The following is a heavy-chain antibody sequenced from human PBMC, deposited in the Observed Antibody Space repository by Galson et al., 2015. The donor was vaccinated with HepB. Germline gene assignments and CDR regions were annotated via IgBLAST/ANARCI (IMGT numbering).Heavy chain of an antibody. CDR2: INPSGGRT. J-gene: IGHJ3*02. CDR3: ATIRVGFCITTSCKADDFDI. D-gene: IGHD2-2*01. Sequence: SVKVSCKASGYTFTSYYIHWVRQAPGQGLEWMGIINPSGGRTNYAQRFQDRVTMTRDTSTSTVYMQLSSLRSEDTAVYYCATIRVGFCITTSCKADDFDIWGQGTAVIVSS. V-gene: IGHV1-46*01. CDR1: GYTFTSYY.